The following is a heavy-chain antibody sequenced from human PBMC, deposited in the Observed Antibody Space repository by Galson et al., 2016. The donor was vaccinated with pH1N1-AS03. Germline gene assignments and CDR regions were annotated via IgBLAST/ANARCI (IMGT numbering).Heavy chain of an antibody. J-gene: IGHJ4*02. D-gene: IGHD1-26*01. Sequence: SLRLSRAASGLTFSDYWMSWVRQAPGKGPEWVANIKQDGSDTNYVDSVRDRFTISRDNVNNLLYLQMNSLRVEDTAVYYCAVDSYSRATYWGQGTLVTVSS. CDR3: AVDSYSRATY. CDR2: IKQDGSDT. CDR1: GLTFSDYW. V-gene: IGHV3-7*03.